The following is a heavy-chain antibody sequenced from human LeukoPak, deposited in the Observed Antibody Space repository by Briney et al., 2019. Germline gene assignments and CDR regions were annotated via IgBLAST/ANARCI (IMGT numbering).Heavy chain of an antibody. CDR1: GFSFGGYG. Sequence: GGSLRLSCAASGFSFGGYGMHWVRQAPGKGLEWVAVISYDGSNVYYADSVKGRFTISRDNSKNTLYLQMNSLRAEDTAVYYCAKDPYSGTYTIDHWGQGTPVTVSS. D-gene: IGHD1-26*01. J-gene: IGHJ4*02. CDR3: AKDPYSGTYTIDH. CDR2: ISYDGSNV. V-gene: IGHV3-30*18.